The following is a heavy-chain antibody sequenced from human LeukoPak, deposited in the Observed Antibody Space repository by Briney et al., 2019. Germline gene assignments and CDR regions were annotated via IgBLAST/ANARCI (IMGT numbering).Heavy chain of an antibody. CDR2: INHSGST. Sequence: SETLSLTCAVYGGSFSGYYWSWIRQPPGNGLEWIGEINHSGSTNYNPSLKSRVTISVDTSKNQFSLKLSSVTAADTAVYYCASSGYVWGSYRHYFDYWGQGTLVTVSS. CDR3: ASSGYVWGSYRHYFDY. V-gene: IGHV4-34*01. J-gene: IGHJ4*02. D-gene: IGHD3-16*02. CDR1: GGSFSGYY.